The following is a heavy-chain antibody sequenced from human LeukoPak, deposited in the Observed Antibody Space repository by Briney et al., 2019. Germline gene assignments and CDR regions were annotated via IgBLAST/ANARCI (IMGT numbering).Heavy chain of an antibody. V-gene: IGHV3-53*04. CDR2: IYSGGGA. Sequence: GGSLRLSCAASGFTVSSNYMSWVRQAPGKGLEWVSVIYSGGGAYYADSVKGRFTISRHNSKNTLYLQMNSLRAEDTAVYYCARESGRQWFPTYYYGMDVWGQGTTVTVSS. CDR1: GFTVSSNY. CDR3: ARESGRQWFPTYYYGMDV. D-gene: IGHD3-22*01. J-gene: IGHJ6*02.